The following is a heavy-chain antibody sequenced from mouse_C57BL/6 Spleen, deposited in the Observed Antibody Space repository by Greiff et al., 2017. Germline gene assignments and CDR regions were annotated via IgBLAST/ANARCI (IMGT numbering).Heavy chain of an antibody. CDR1: GYTFTSYW. D-gene: IGHD4-1*01. J-gene: IGHJ4*01. V-gene: IGHV1-50*01. CDR2: IDPSDSYT. CDR3: ARFGNYAMDY. Sequence: QVQLQQPWAELVKPGASVKLSCKASGYTFTSYWMQWVKQRPGQGLEWIGEIDPSDSYTNYNQKFKGKATLTVDTSSSTAYMQLSSLTSEDSAVYYCARFGNYAMDYWGQGTSVTVAS.